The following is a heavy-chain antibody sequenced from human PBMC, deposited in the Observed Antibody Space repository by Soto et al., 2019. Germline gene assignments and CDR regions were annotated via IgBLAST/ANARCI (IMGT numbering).Heavy chain of an antibody. CDR3: ARDGSDGYYYYYMDV. J-gene: IGHJ6*03. CDR2: IIPILGIA. CDR1: GGTFSSYT. Sequence: GASVKVSCKASGGTFSSYTISWVRQAPGQGLEWMGRIIPILGIANYAQKFQGRVTITADKSTSTAYMELSSLRSEDTAVYYCARDGSDGYYYYYMDVWGKGTTVTVSS. V-gene: IGHV1-69*04.